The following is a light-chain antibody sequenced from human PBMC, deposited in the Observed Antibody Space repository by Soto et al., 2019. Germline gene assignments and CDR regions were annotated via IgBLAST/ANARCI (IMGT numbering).Light chain of an antibody. CDR1: VLAKKY. V-gene: IGLV3-27*01. CDR2: KDS. CDR3: YSAADNNLNYV. Sequence: YELTQPSSVSVSPGQTARITCSGDVLAKKYARWFQQKPGQAPVLVIYKDSERPSGIPERFSGSSSGTTVTLTISGAQVEDEADYYCYSAADNNLNYVFGTGTKVTVL. J-gene: IGLJ1*01.